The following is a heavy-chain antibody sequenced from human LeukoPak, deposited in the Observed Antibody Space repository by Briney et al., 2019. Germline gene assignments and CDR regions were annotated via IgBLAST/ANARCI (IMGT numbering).Heavy chain of an antibody. Sequence: ASVTVSCKASGYTFTVYYMHWVRQAPGQGLEWMGWINPNSGGTNYAQNFQGRVTMTRDTSISTAYMELSRLRSDDTAVYYCARDKSWDYWGQGTLVTVSS. CDR3: ARDKSWDY. J-gene: IGHJ4*02. CDR1: GYTFTVYY. CDR2: INPNSGGT. V-gene: IGHV1-2*02.